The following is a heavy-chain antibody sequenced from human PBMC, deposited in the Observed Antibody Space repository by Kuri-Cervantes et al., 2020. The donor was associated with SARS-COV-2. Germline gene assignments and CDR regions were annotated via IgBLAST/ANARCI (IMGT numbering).Heavy chain of an antibody. Sequence: ASVKVSCKASGYTFTGYYMHWVRQAPGQGLEWMGWINPNSGGTNYAQKFQGWVTMTRDTSISTVYMELSRLRSDDTAVYYCARESNYSHYYGTEVWGQGTTVTVSS. J-gene: IGHJ6*02. V-gene: IGHV1-2*04. CDR3: ARESNYSHYYGTEV. CDR1: GYTFTGYY. CDR2: INPNSGGT.